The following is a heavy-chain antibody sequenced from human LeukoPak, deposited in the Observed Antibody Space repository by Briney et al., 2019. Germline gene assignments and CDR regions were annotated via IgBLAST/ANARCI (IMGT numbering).Heavy chain of an antibody. D-gene: IGHD6-6*01. CDR3: ARDYKSIAARPAVGY. J-gene: IGHJ4*02. Sequence: SETLSLTCAVYGGSFSGYYWSWIRQPPGKGLEWIGEINHSGSTNYNPSLKSRVTISADTSKNQFSLKLSSVTAADTAVYYCARDYKSIAARPAVGYWGQGTLVTVSS. V-gene: IGHV4-34*01. CDR1: GGSFSGYY. CDR2: INHSGST.